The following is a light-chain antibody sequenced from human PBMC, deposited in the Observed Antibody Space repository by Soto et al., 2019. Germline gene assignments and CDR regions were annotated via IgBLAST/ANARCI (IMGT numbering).Light chain of an antibody. CDR2: GNS. J-gene: IGLJ3*02. V-gene: IGLV1-40*01. CDR3: QSYDSSLSGSV. Sequence: QLVLTQPPSVSGAPGQRVTISCTASSSNIGAGYDVHWYQQLPGTAPKLLIYGNSNRPSGVPDRFSGSKSGTSASLAITGLQAEDEADYYCQSYDSSLSGSVFGGGTKVTVL. CDR1: SSNIGAGYD.